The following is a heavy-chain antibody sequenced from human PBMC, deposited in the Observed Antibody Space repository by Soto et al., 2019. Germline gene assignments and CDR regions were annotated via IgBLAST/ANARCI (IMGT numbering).Heavy chain of an antibody. J-gene: IGHJ6*02. D-gene: IGHD3-3*01. CDR3: AKSIVEWLLYDEGGFEYGMDV. V-gene: IGHV3-23*01. CDR2: ISGSGGST. CDR1: GFTFSSYA. Sequence: GGSLRLSCAASGFTFSSYAMSWVRQAPGKGLEWVSAISGSGGSTYYADSVKGRFTISRDNSKNTLYLQMNSLRAEDTAVYYCAKSIVEWLLYDEGGFEYGMDVWGQGTTVTVSS.